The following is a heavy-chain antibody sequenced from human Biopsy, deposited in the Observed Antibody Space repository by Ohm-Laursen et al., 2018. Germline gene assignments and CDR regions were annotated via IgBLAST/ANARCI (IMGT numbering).Heavy chain of an antibody. Sequence: GASVKVSCKTSGYTFTDYFVHWVRQAPGQGLEWMGWIDTINGGTRSAQKFQGRVTMTRDTSISTTYMELRRLTSDDTAVFYCARELGDFWGGRQFDFWGQGTLVTVSS. D-gene: IGHD3-3*01. CDR3: ARELGDFWGGRQFDF. J-gene: IGHJ5*01. V-gene: IGHV1-2*02. CDR2: IDTINGGT. CDR1: GYTFTDYF.